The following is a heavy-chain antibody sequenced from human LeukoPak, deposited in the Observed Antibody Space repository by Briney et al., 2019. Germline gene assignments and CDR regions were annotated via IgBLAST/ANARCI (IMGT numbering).Heavy chain of an antibody. CDR3: AKDPPSSYYDSSGPLGDY. J-gene: IGHJ4*02. D-gene: IGHD3-22*01. Sequence: PGGSLRLSCAASGFTFSSYSMNWVRQAPGKGPEWVSYISSSSSTIYYADSVKGRFTISRDNAKNSLYLQMNSLRAEDTAVYYCAKDPPSSYYDSSGPLGDYWGQGTLVTVSS. CDR2: ISSSSSTI. V-gene: IGHV3-48*01. CDR1: GFTFSSYS.